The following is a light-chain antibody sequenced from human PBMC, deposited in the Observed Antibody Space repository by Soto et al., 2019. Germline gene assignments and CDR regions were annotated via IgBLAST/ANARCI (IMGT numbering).Light chain of an antibody. J-gene: IGKJ1*01. CDR1: QSLLYSSNNKNY. CDR2: WAS. Sequence: DIVMTESPDSLAVSLGERATINCKSSQSLLYSSNNKNYLAWYQQKPGQPPKLLIYWASTRESGVPARFSGSGSGTDFTLTISSLQAVDVAVYYCQQYYRDPWTFGQGTKVEIK. CDR3: QQYYRDPWT. V-gene: IGKV4-1*01.